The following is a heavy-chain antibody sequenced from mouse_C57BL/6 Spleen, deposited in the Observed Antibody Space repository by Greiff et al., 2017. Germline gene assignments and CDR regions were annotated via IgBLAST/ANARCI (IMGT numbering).Heavy chain of an antibody. CDR2: IYPRSGNT. CDR3: ARLNGSSLYAMDY. CDR1: GYTFTSYG. D-gene: IGHD1-1*01. V-gene: IGHV1-81*01. J-gene: IGHJ4*01. Sequence: VQLQQSGAELARPGASVKLSCKASGYTFTSYGISWVKQRTGQGLEWIGEIYPRSGNTYYNEKFKGKATLTADKSSSTAYMELRSLTSEDSAVYFCARLNGSSLYAMDYWGQGTSVTVSS.